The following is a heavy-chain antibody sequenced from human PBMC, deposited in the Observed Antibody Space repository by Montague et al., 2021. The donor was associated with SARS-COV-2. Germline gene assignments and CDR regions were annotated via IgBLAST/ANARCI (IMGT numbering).Heavy chain of an antibody. CDR2: IDPSDSYT. V-gene: IGHV5-10-1*01. J-gene: IGHJ4*02. CDR3: ARRGRPYSGHTTGYFDY. Sequence: QSVAEVKTPGESLRISCKVSGYIFIGHWTTWVRQMPGKGLEWMGRIDPSDSYTNYSPSFQGHVSNSVDKSISTAYLQWSSLKASDTAMYYCARRGRPYSGHTTGYFDYWGQGTLVTVSS. D-gene: IGHD5-12*01. CDR1: GYIFIGHW.